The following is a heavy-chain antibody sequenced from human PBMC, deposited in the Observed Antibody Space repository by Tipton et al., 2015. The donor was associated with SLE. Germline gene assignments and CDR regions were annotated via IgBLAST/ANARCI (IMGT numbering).Heavy chain of an antibody. CDR3: ARDCGNYDFWSGYYTPNYYYGMDV. CDR1: GYTFTNYE. V-gene: IGHV1-18*01. Sequence: QLVQSGAEVKKPGASVKVSCKASGYTFTNYEISWVRQAPGQGLEWMGWISAYNGNTNYAQKLQGRVTMTTDTSTSTAYMELRSLRSDDTAVYYCARDCGNYDFWSGYYTPNYYYGMDVWGQGTTVTVSS. CDR2: ISAYNGNT. D-gene: IGHD3-3*01. J-gene: IGHJ6*02.